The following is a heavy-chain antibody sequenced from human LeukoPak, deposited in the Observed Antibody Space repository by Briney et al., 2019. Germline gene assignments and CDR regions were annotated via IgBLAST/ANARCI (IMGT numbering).Heavy chain of an antibody. CDR2: IKSDGSDK. CDR3: ARGGIARRPVIVPLH. J-gene: IGHJ4*02. D-gene: IGHD3-22*01. Sequence: GGSLRLSCAASGFTFSSYWMDWVRQAPGKGLEWVAIIKSDGSDKYYADSVKGRFTISRDNSKNTLYLQMNSLRAEDTAVYYCARGGIARRPVIVPLHWGQGTLVTVSS. V-gene: IGHV3-7*02. CDR1: GFTFSSYW.